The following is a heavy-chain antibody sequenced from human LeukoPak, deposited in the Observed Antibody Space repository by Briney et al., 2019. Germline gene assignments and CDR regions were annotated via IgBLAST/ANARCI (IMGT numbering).Heavy chain of an antibody. CDR1: GYTFTSYD. J-gene: IGHJ3*02. CDR3: ARGNRLYTSSWSSLAFDI. V-gene: IGHV1-8*01. CDR2: MNPISGYT. D-gene: IGHD6-13*01. Sequence: ASVKVSCKASGYTFTSYDINWVRQAAGQGLEWMGWMNPISGYTGYTQNFQGRVTMTGDTSISTAYMELSSLKSEDAAVYYCARGNRLYTSSWSSLAFDISGQGTMVTVSS.